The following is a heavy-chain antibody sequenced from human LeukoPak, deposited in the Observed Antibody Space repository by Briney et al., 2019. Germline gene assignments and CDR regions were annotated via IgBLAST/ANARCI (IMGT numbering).Heavy chain of an antibody. Sequence: PSETLSLTCNVSGGSISSSRYNWGWIRQPPGKGLEWIGSIYYSGSTYYNPSLKSRVTISVDTSKNQFSLKLSSVTAADTAVYYCARDHSQLGFDYWGQGTLVTVSS. V-gene: IGHV4-39*07. CDR1: GGSISSSRYN. CDR2: IYYSGST. CDR3: ARDHSQLGFDY. J-gene: IGHJ4*02. D-gene: IGHD1-26*01.